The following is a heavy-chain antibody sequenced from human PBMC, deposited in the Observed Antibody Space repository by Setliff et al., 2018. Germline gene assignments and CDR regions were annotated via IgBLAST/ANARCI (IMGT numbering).Heavy chain of an antibody. CDR3: AGLSTRVTY. CDR2: FDPEDGET. CDR1: GYTLTELS. Sequence: ASVKVSCKVSGYTLTELSRHWVRQAPGKGLEWMGGFDPEDGETIYAQKFQGRVTITADKSTSTAYMELSSLRSEDTAVYYCAGLSTRVTYWGQGTLVTVSS. J-gene: IGHJ4*02. V-gene: IGHV1-24*01.